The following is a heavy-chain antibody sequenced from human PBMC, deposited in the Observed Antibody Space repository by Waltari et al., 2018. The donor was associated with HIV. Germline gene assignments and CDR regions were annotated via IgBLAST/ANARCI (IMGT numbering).Heavy chain of an antibody. D-gene: IGHD1-7*01. V-gene: IGHV3-48*04. CDR2: ISSISSTI. CDR3: ARDTPYNWNYPGGYFDY. CDR1: GFTFSSYS. Sequence: EVQLVESGGGLVQPGGSLRLSCAASGFTFSSYSMNWVRQAPGKGLEWVSYISSISSTIYYADSVKGRFTISRDNAKNSLYLQMNSLRAEDTAVYYCARDTPYNWNYPGGYFDYWGQGTLVTVSS. J-gene: IGHJ4*02.